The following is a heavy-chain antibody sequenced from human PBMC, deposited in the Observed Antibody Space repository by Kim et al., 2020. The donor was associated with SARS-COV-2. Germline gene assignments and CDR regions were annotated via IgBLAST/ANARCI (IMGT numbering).Heavy chain of an antibody. D-gene: IGHD3-10*01. CDR1: GYTFTSYG. CDR3: ARWIWFGESKDN. J-gene: IGHJ4*02. V-gene: IGHV1-8*01. CDR2: MNPNSGNT. Sequence: ASVKVSCKASGYTFTSYGINWVRQATGQGLEWMGWMNPNSGNTGYAQKFQGRVTMTRNTSISTAYMELSSLRSEDTAVYYCARWIWFGESKDNWGQGTLVTVSS.